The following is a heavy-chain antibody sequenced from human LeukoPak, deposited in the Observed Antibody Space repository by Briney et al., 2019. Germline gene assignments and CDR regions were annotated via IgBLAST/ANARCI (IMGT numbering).Heavy chain of an antibody. CDR1: GGSISSSSYY. J-gene: IGHJ4*02. CDR3: ASRVDY. CDR2: IYYSGST. V-gene: IGHV4-39*01. Sequence: PSETLSLTCTVSGGSISSSSYYWGWIRQPPGKGLGRIGSIYYSGSTYYNPSLKSRVTISVDTSKNQFSLKLSSVTAVDTAVYYCASRVDYWGQGTLVTVSS.